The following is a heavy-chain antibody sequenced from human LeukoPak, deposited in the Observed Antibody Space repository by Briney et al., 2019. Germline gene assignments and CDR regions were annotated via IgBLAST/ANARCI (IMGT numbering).Heavy chain of an antibody. CDR3: ARGRTAAAGPGLDY. D-gene: IGHD6-13*01. Sequence: PSETLSLTCAVYGGSFSGYYWSWIRQPPGKGLEWIGEINHSGSTNYNPSLKSRVTISVDTSKNQFSLKLSSVTAADTAVYYCARGRTAAAGPGLDYWGQGTLVTVSS. V-gene: IGHV4-34*01. CDR2: INHSGST. CDR1: GGSFSGYY. J-gene: IGHJ4*02.